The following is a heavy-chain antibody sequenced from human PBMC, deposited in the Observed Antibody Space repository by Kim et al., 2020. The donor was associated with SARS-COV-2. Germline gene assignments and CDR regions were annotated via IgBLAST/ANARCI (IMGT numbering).Heavy chain of an antibody. V-gene: IGHV2-70*01. Sequence: YYSTSLKTRLTISKDTSKNQVVLTMTNMDPVDTATYYCARTYSGSLGLDYWGQGTLVTVSS. CDR3: ARTYSGSLGLDY. D-gene: IGHD1-26*01. J-gene: IGHJ4*02.